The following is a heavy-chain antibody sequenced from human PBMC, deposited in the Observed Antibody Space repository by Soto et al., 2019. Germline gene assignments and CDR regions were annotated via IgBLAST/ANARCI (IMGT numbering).Heavy chain of an antibody. D-gene: IGHD2-15*01. CDR1: GGSISSGDYY. V-gene: IGHV4-30-4*01. J-gene: IGHJ4*02. CDR2: IYYSGST. CDR3: ARHTPAISISDH. Sequence: LSLTCTVSGGSISSGDYYWSWIRQPPGKGLEWIGYIYYSGSTYYNPSLKSRVTISVDTSKNQFSLKLSSVTAADTAVYYCARHTPAISISDHWGQGTLVTVSS.